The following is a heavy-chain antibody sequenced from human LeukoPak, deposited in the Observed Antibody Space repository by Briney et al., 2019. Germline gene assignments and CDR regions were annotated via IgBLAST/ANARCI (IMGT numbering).Heavy chain of an antibody. CDR1: GFTFSSYA. CDR2: ISSTGGTA. D-gene: IGHD3-22*01. V-gene: IGHV3-30*04. CDR3: AREDYYDSSGSPSFDY. Sequence: GGSLRLSCAASGFTFSSYAMHWVRQAPGKGLEWVAAISSTGGTAYYADSVKGRFTISRDNSKNTLYLQMNSLRAEDTAVYYCAREDYYDSSGSPSFDYWGQGTLVTVSS. J-gene: IGHJ4*02.